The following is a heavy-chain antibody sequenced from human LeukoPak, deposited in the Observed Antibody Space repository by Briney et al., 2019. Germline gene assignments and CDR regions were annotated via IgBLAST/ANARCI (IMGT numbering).Heavy chain of an antibody. CDR3: TTDWGYFDY. CDR1: GFTFSSYG. V-gene: IGHV3-15*01. D-gene: IGHD3-16*01. J-gene: IGHJ4*02. Sequence: GGSLRLSCAASGFTFSSYGMSWVRQAPGKGLEWIGRIKSKTDGGTTDYAAPVKGRFTISRDDSKNTLYLQMNSLKTEDTAVYYCTTDWGYFDYWGQGTLVTVSS. CDR2: IKSKTDGGTT.